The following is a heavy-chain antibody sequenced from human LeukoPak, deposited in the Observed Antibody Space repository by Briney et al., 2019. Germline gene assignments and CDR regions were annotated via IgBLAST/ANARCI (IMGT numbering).Heavy chain of an antibody. Sequence: GGSLRLSCAASGFTFRSYGMHWVRQAPGKGLEWVAVIWYDGSNKYYADSVKGRFTISGDNSKNTLYLQMNSLRAEDTAVYYCASGRVRLGELSSLDYWGQGTLVTVSS. CDR3: ASGRVRLGELSSLDY. J-gene: IGHJ4*02. CDR2: IWYDGSNK. V-gene: IGHV3-33*08. D-gene: IGHD3-16*02. CDR1: GFTFRSYG.